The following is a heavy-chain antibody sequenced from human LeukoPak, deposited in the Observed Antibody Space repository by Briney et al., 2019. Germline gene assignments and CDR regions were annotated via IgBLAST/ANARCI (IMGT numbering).Heavy chain of an antibody. Sequence: VGSLRLSCAPSRVTFNTYALNSVRQAPGKGREWVSSISGGGETTYYADSAKGRFTISSHNSQNTMYLQTNSLRAEDTAVYYCARDYADYVGYFFFDYWGQGTLVTVSS. D-gene: IGHD4-17*01. CDR2: ISGGGETT. CDR1: RVTFNTYA. CDR3: ARDYADYVGYFFFDY. J-gene: IGHJ4*02. V-gene: IGHV3-23*01.